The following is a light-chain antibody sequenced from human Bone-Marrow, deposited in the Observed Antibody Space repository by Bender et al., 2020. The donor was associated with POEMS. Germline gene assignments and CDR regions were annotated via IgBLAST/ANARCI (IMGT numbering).Light chain of an antibody. J-gene: IGLJ2*01. CDR3: CSYAGFSTF. CDR1: NTNIGIGFD. V-gene: IGLV1-40*01. CDR2: ANI. Sequence: QSVLTQPPSVSGAPGQRVTISCTGSNTNIGIGFDVNWYQVLPGTAPRLLIYANINRPSGVSHRFSGSKSANTASLTISGLQPEDEADYYCCSYAGFSTFFGRGTQLTVL.